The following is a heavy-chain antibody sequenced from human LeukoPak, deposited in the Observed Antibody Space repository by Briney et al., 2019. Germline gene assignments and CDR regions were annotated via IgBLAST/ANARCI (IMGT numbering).Heavy chain of an antibody. Sequence: SETLSLTCTVSGGSIRSSTYYWGWIRQPPGKGLEWIGNIYYSGSAYYNPSLKCRVTISVNTSKNQFSLKLSSVTAADTAVYYCARRSAIDYYIDVWGRGTTVTVSS. J-gene: IGHJ6*03. V-gene: IGHV4-39*01. CDR3: ARRSAIDYYIDV. D-gene: IGHD6-6*01. CDR2: IYYSGSA. CDR1: GGSIRSSTYY.